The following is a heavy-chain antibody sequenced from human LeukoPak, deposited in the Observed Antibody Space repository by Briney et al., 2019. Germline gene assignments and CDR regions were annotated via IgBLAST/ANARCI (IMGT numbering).Heavy chain of an antibody. V-gene: IGHV4-39*07. CDR2: IYYSGST. CDR1: GGSISSSSYY. Sequence: SETLSLTCTVSGGSISSSSYYWGWIRQPPGKGLEWIGSIYYSGSTYYNPSLKSRVTISVDTSKNQFSLKLSSVTAADTAVYYCARDTDAAARGWFDPWGQGTLVTVSS. CDR3: ARDTDAAARGWFDP. D-gene: IGHD3-10*01. J-gene: IGHJ5*02.